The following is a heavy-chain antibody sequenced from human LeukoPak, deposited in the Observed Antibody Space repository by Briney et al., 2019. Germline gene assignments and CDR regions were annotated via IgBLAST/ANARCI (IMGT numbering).Heavy chain of an antibody. CDR1: GFTFSSYA. Sequence: GGSLRLSCAASGFTFSSYAMSWVRQAPGKGLEWVSGISGSGGSTYYADSVKGRFTISRDNSKNTLYLQMNSLRAEDTAVYYCAKDPLPYHFRSGYWEDYWGQGTLVAVSS. D-gene: IGHD3-3*01. J-gene: IGHJ4*02. CDR2: ISGSGGST. CDR3: AKDPLPYHFRSGYWEDY. V-gene: IGHV3-23*01.